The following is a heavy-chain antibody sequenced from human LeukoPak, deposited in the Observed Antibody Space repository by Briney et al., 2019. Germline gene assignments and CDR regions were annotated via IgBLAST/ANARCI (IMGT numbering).Heavy chain of an antibody. CDR3: ARSDYGDYVVWFDP. J-gene: IGHJ5*02. V-gene: IGHV1-2*02. CDR1: GYTFTGYY. D-gene: IGHD4-17*01. CDR2: INPNSGGT. Sequence: ASVKVSCKASGYTFTGYYMHWVRQAPGQGLEWMGWINPNSGGTNYAQKFQGRVTMTRDTSISTAYMELSRLRSDDTAVYYCARSDYGDYVVWFDPWRQGTLVTVSS.